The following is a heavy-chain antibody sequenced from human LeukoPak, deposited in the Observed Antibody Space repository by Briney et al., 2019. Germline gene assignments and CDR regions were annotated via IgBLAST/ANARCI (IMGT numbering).Heavy chain of an antibody. CDR1: GGSMSDFC. CDR2: VCDSGRT. J-gene: IGHJ3*02. D-gene: IGHD4-17*01. CDR3: ARIASGTTVIFDAFDI. Sequence: PSETLSLTCTVSGGSMSDFCWGWIRQSAGRGLEWIGRVCDSGRTFYSSALQSRVTMSVDTSKNQFSLKLSSVTAADTAVYYCARIASGTTVIFDAFDIWGQGTMVTVSS. V-gene: IGHV4-4*07.